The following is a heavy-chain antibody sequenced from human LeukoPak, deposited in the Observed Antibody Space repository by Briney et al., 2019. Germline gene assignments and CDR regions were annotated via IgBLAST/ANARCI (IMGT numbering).Heavy chain of an antibody. V-gene: IGHV3-21*01. CDR1: GFTFSSYA. CDR2: ISSGGRYI. Sequence: GGSLRLSCAASGFTFSSYAMNWVRQAPGKGLEWVSSISSGGRYIKYADSLKGRFTISRDDAKNSLYLQMNSLRAEDTAVYYCARASRSRYGDYLFYFDYWGQGTLVTVSS. CDR3: ARASRSRYGDYLFYFDY. D-gene: IGHD4-17*01. J-gene: IGHJ4*02.